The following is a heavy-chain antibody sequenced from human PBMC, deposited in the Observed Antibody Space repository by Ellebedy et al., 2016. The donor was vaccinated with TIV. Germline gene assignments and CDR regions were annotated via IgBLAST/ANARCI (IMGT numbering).Heavy chain of an antibody. CDR1: GFSLSTSGMC. CDR2: IDWDDDK. V-gene: IGHV2-70*01. CDR3: AASYYDILTGYFRYGMDV. J-gene: IGHJ6*02. Sequence: SGPTLVKPTQTLTLTCTFSGFSLSTSGMCVSWIRQPPGKALEWLALIDWDDDKYYSTSLKTRLTISKDTSKNQVVLTMTNMDPVDTATYYCAASYYDILTGYFRYGMDVWGQGTTVTVSS. D-gene: IGHD3-9*01.